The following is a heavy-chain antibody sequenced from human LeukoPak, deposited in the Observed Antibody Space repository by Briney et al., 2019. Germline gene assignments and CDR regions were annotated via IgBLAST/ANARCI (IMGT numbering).Heavy chain of an antibody. CDR2: IYPGDSDT. J-gene: IGHJ4*02. V-gene: IGHV5-51*01. CDR1: GYNFTTFW. CDR3: ARHSGSYCSSSTCYTPYDY. Sequence: GESLKVSGEGSGYNFTTFWIAWVRQMPGKGLEWMGVIYPGDSDTRYSPSFQGQVIISADNSIRTAYLQWSSLQASDTAMYYCARHSGSYCSSSTCYTPYDYWGQGTLVTVSS. D-gene: IGHD2-2*02.